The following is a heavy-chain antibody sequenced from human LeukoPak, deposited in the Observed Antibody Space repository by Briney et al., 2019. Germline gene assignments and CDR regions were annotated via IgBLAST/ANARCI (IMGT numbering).Heavy chain of an antibody. CDR2: ISGSGGST. CDR3: AKAGHSYGYFDY. CDR1: GFTFSSYA. J-gene: IGHJ4*02. V-gene: IGHV3-23*01. D-gene: IGHD5-18*01. Sequence: PGGSLRLSCAASGFTFSSYAMSWVRQAPGKGLEWVSAISGSGGSTYYADSVKGRFTISRDNSKNTLYLQMNSLGAEDTAVYYCAKAGHSYGYFDYWGQGTLVTVSS.